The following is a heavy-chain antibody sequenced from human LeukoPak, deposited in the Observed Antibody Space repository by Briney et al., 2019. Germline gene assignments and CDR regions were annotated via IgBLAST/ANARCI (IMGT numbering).Heavy chain of an antibody. V-gene: IGHV3-48*04. CDR1: GFYFGGHA. CDR3: AKVFPGYSYGTDAFDI. J-gene: IGHJ3*02. Sequence: GGSLRLSCAASGFYFGGHAMHWLRQAPGKGLEWVAYITYGSDTIFYADSVKGRFTVSRDNAKNSLYLQMNSLRAEDTALYYCAKVFPGYSYGTDAFDIWGQGTMVTVSS. CDR2: ITYGSDTI. D-gene: IGHD5-18*01.